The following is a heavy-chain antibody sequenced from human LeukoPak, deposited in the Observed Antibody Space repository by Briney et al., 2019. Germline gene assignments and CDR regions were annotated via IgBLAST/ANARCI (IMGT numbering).Heavy chain of an antibody. V-gene: IGHV4-39*07. J-gene: IGHJ4*02. D-gene: IGHD1-26*01. CDR2: IYYSGST. CDR1: GGSISSSSYY. Sequence: SETLSLTCTVSGGSISSSSYYWGWIRQPPGKGLEWIGSIYYSGSTYYNPSLKSRVTISVDTSKNQFSLKLSSVTAADTAVYYRARVGGSGSYRYYFDYWGQGTLVTVSS. CDR3: ARVGGSGSYRYYFDY.